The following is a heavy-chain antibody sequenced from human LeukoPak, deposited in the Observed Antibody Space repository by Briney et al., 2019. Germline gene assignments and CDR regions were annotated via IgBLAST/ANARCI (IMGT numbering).Heavy chain of an antibody. CDR1: GGSLSDHD. Sequence: PSETLSLTCAVFGGSLSDHDRSWIRQPPGKGLEWIGEINHRGATHYNPSLKSRVTLSLDTSKNQVSLKLNSLTAADTAVYYCARGKGDLSMIVMIVTAVEFYFDSWGPGTLVTVSS. CDR3: ARGKGDLSMIVMIVTAVEFYFDS. J-gene: IGHJ4*02. CDR2: INHRGAT. D-gene: IGHD3-22*01. V-gene: IGHV4-34*01.